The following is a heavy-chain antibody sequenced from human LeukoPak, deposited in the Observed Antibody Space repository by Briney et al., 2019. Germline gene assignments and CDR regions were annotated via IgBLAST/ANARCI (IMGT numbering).Heavy chain of an antibody. CDR3: ARGGNCTNGVCPEDEYYFDY. CDR2: INHSGST. CDR1: GGSFSGYY. J-gene: IGHJ4*02. D-gene: IGHD2-8*01. V-gene: IGHV4-34*01. Sequence: PSETLSLTCAVYGGSFSGYYWSWIRQPPGKGLEWIGEINHSGSTNYNPSVKSRVTISVDTSQNQFSLKLSSVTAADTAVYYCARGGNCTNGVCPEDEYYFDYWGQGTLVTVSS.